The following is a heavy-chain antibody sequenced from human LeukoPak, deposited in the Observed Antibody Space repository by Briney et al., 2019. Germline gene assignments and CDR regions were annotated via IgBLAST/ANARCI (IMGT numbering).Heavy chain of an antibody. D-gene: IGHD4-17*01. Sequence: PGGSMRLSCIASGFTFSNYWMSWVRQAPGKGLEWVASIKEEGSDKYYVDSVKGRFTISRDNTKNSLYVQMGSLRAEDTAVYYCARLKDAVTIFDCWGQGTRVTLSS. J-gene: IGHJ5*01. CDR3: ARLKDAVTIFDC. CDR1: GFTFSNYW. V-gene: IGHV3-7*01. CDR2: IKEEGSDK.